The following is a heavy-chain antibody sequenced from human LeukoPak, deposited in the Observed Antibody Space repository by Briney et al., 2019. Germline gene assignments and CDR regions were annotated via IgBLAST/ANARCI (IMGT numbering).Heavy chain of an antibody. V-gene: IGHV3-74*01. J-gene: IGHJ6*03. CDR1: GFSLSRYW. CDR3: TRGGFDHNMDV. D-gene: IGHD3-9*01. Sequence: PGGSLRLSCAASGFSLSRYWMHWVRQAPGTGLVWVSYIDNDGTETNYADSVRGRFTVSRDNAKNTLYLQMNGLRAEDTAVYYCTRGGFDHNMDVWGKGTTVT. CDR2: IDNDGTET.